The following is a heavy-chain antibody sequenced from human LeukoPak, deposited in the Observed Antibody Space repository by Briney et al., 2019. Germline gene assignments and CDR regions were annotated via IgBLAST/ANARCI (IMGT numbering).Heavy chain of an antibody. CDR1: GYSISSGYY. J-gene: IGHJ3*02. Sequence: SETLSLTCTVSGYSISSGYYWGWIRQPPGKGLERIGSIYHSGSTYYNPSLKSRVTISVDTSKNQFSLKLSSVTAADTAVYYCARDPNAFDIWGQGTMVTVSS. CDR2: IYHSGST. V-gene: IGHV4-38-2*02. CDR3: ARDPNAFDI.